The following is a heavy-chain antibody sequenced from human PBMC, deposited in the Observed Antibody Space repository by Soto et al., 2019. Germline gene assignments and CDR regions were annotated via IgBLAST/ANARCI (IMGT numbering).Heavy chain of an antibody. V-gene: IGHV1-69*13. CDR1: GYTFSDYV. D-gene: IGHD3-10*02. CDR2: TIPIFGTA. J-gene: IGHJ6*02. Sequence: SVKVSCKASGYTFSDYVISWVRQAPGQGLEWVGGTIPIFGTAKYAQKFEGRATITADESTSTAHMELTSLRYEDTAVYYCARVRNVLHYYYGMEVWGQGTTVTVSS. CDR3: ARVRNVLHYYYGMEV.